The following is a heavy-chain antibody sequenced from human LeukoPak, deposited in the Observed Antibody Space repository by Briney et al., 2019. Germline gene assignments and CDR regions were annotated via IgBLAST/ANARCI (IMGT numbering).Heavy chain of an antibody. CDR1: GFTFSSYE. J-gene: IGHJ4*02. CDR2: ISSSAKTM. CDR3: ALQGRCNLKD. Sequence: GGSLRLSCAASGFTFSSYEMNWVRQAPGKGLEWVSYISSSAKTMYYADSVKGRFTISRDNAKNSLHLEMNSLRAEDTAVYYWALQGRCNLKDRGQGTLVAVSS. V-gene: IGHV3-48*03.